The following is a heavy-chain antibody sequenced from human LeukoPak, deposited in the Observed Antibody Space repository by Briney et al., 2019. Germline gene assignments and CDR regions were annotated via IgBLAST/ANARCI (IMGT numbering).Heavy chain of an antibody. CDR3: ARPIYYYDSSGYYSRYAFDI. CDR1: GYSISSGYY. J-gene: IGHJ3*02. D-gene: IGHD3-22*01. CDR2: IYHSGST. V-gene: IGHV4-38-2*01. Sequence: PSATLSLTCAVSGYSISSGYYWGWLRPPPGKGLEWIGSIYHSGSTYYNPSLKSRVTISVDTSKNQCSLELSSVTAADTAVYYCARPIYYYDSSGYYSRYAFDIWGQGTMVTVSS.